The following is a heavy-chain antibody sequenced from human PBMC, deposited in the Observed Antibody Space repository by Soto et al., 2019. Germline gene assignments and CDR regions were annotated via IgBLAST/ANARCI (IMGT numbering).Heavy chain of an antibody. D-gene: IGHD3-9*01. V-gene: IGHV1-18*01. CDR3: ARNPGAILTGYYYYFDY. CDR1: GYTFTSYG. Sequence: QVQLVQSGAEVKKPGASVKVSCKASGYTFTSYGISWVRQAPGQGLEWMGWISAYNGNTNYAQKLQGRVTMTTDTSTSTADMELRSLRSDDTAVYYCARNPGAILTGYYYYFDYWGQGTLVTVSS. J-gene: IGHJ4*02. CDR2: ISAYNGNT.